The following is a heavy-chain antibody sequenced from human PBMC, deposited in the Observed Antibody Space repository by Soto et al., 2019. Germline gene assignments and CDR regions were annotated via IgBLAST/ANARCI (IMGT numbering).Heavy chain of an antibody. V-gene: IGHV4-59*01. CDR1: GGSISSYY. J-gene: IGHJ4*02. CDR2: ITYSGST. CDR3: ARTPGITVVRYDS. Sequence: PSETLSLTCSVSGGSISSYYWSWIRQPPGKGLEWIGYITYSGSTNYNPSLESRLTISLDTSKKQFSLNLSSVTAADTAVYYCARTPGITVVRYDSWGQGSLVTVSS. D-gene: IGHD6-19*01.